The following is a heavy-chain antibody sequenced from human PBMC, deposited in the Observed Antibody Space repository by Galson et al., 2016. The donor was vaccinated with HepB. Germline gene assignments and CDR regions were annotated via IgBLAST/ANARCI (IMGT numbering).Heavy chain of an antibody. Sequence: SLRLSCAASGFTVSSTYMSWVRQAPGKGLEWISVIFSGGSTYYADSVQGRSTISRDNSKNTVYLEMNSLRAEDTAVYYCAREGSADCSNCDHWNYGMDDWGQGTTVTVSS. D-gene: IGHD4-11*01. CDR1: GFTVSSTY. CDR3: AREGSADCSNCDHWNYGMDD. V-gene: IGHV3-53*01. CDR2: IFSGGST. J-gene: IGHJ6*02.